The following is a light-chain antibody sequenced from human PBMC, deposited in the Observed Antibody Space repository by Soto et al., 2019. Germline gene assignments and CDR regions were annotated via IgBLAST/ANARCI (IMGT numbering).Light chain of an antibody. J-gene: IGLJ2*01. CDR3: SSYTSSSTYVV. CDR2: HVS. V-gene: IGLV2-14*01. Sequence: QSVLTQPASVSGSPGQSITISFTGTSSDVGGYNYVSWYQQHPGKAPKLMIYHVSNRPSGVSNRFSASKSGNTASLTISGLQAEDEADYYCSSYTSSSTYVVFGGGTKLTVL. CDR1: SSDVGGYNY.